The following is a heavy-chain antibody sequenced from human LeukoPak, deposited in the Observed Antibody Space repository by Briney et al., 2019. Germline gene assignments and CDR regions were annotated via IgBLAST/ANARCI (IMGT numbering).Heavy chain of an antibody. J-gene: IGHJ5*02. CDR2: IYYSGST. CDR3: AREVSGLRKWFDP. V-gene: IGHV4-39*02. Sequence: SETLSLTCTVSGGSISSSSYYWGWIRQPPGKGLEWIGSIYYSGSTYYNPSLKSRVTISVDTSKNQFSLKLSSVTAADTAVYYCAREVSGLRKWFDPWGQGTLVTVSS. D-gene: IGHD4-17*01. CDR1: GGSISSSSYY.